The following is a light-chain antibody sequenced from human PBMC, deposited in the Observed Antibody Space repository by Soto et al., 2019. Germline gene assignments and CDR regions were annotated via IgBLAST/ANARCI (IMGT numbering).Light chain of an antibody. Sequence: DIQMTQSPSTLSASVGDRVTITCRSSQSISSWLAWYQQKPGKAPKLLIYKASSLESGVPSRFSGSGSGTECTITISSLQPYDFATYYCQQYNSYRRTFGQGTKVEVK. CDR1: QSISSW. V-gene: IGKV1-5*03. CDR3: QQYNSYRRT. J-gene: IGKJ1*01. CDR2: KAS.